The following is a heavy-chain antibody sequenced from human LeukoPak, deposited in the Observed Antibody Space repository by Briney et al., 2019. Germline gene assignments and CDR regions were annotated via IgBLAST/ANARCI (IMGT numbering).Heavy chain of an antibody. CDR1: GGTFSSYA. CDR3: ARPSLMIATLGAFDI. Sequence: SVKVSCKASGGTFSSYAISWVRQAPGQGLEWMGGIIPIFGTANYAQKFQGRVTITADESTSTAYMELSSLRSEDTAVYYCARPSLMIATLGAFDIWGQGTMVTVSS. D-gene: IGHD3-22*01. J-gene: IGHJ3*02. V-gene: IGHV1-69*01. CDR2: IIPIFGTA.